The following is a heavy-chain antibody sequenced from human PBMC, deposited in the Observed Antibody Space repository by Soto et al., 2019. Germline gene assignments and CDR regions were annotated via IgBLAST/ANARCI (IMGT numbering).Heavy chain of an antibody. CDR2: LYYGRSA. J-gene: IGHJ4*02. D-gene: IGHD3-22*01. CDR1: GDSISSYY. Sequence: QVQLQESGPGLVKPSETLSLTCAVSGDSISSYYCMWIRQPPGKGLESIGYLYYGRSANYNPSLKRRVALSVDTSTNQCSLTLSSMTAADTAVYYCALRSMAVVPEYWGQGTLVTVSS. CDR3: ALRSMAVVPEY. V-gene: IGHV4-59*01.